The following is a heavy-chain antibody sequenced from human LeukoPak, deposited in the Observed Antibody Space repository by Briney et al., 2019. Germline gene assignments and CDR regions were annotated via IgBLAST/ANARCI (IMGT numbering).Heavy chain of an antibody. J-gene: IGHJ6*03. D-gene: IGHD4-17*01. Sequence: SETLSLTCAVYGGSFSGYYWSWLRQPPGKGLEGIGEKNHIGTTNYNPSLTSRGTISVDMSKNQVSLNLTSVTAADTAVYYCARLTVTTTYSYYMDVWGEGTTVTVSS. CDR1: GGSFSGYY. CDR3: ARLTVTTTYSYYMDV. V-gene: IGHV4-34*01. CDR2: KNHIGTT.